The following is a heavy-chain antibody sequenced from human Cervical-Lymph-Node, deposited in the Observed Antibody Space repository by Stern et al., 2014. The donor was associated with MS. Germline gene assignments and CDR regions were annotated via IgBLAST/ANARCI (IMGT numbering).Heavy chain of an antibody. Sequence: QVQLQQWGAGLLKPSETLSLTCAVYGGSFRGYYWSWIRQPPGKGLEWIGEINHSGSTNYNPSLKSRVTISVDTSKNQFSLKLSSVTAADTAVYYCARGPSGWYYFDYWGQGTLVTVSS. V-gene: IGHV4-34*01. CDR1: GGSFRGYY. CDR2: INHSGST. CDR3: ARGPSGWYYFDY. D-gene: IGHD6-19*01. J-gene: IGHJ4*02.